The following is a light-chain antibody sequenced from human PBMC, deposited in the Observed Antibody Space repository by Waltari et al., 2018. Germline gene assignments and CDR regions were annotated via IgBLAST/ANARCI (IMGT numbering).Light chain of an antibody. CDR3: SSYTTSSAPGV. J-gene: IGLJ1*01. Sequence: QSALTQPASVSGSPGQSITISCSGTDSDVGAYDFVSWYQQHPGKAPPLKIYEVSNLPSGISIRFSASKSGNTASLTISGLQAEDEADYYCSSYTTSSAPGVFGTGTRVTVL. V-gene: IGLV2-14*01. CDR1: DSDVGAYDF. CDR2: EVS.